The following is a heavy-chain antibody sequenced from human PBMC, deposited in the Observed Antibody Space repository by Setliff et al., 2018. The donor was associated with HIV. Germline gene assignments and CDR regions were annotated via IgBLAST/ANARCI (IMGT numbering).Heavy chain of an antibody. V-gene: IGHV3-23*01. CDR1: EVIVSNNY. CDR2: ISGSGRKT. D-gene: IGHD3-10*01. Sequence: GGSLRLSCAVSEVIVSNNYMSWVRQAPGKGLEWVSSISGSGRKTYYGDSVKGRFTISRDNSWDTVDLQMNTLRAEDTAVYYCTTAVAQNWYGSGNENYWGQGTLVTVSS. J-gene: IGHJ4*02. CDR3: TTAVAQNWYGSGNENY.